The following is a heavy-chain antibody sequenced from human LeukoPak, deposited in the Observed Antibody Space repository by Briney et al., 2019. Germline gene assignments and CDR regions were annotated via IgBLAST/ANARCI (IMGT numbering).Heavy chain of an antibody. CDR2: MNPNSGNT. V-gene: IGHV1-8*01. Sequence: ASVKVSRKASGYTFTSYDINWVRQATGQGLEWMGWMNPNSGNTGYAQKFQGRVTMTRNTSISTAYMELSSLRSEDTAVYYCARGNYCSSTSCYASGGGDYWGQGTLVTVSS. D-gene: IGHD2-2*01. CDR1: GYTFTSYD. CDR3: ARGNYCSSTSCYASGGGDY. J-gene: IGHJ4*02.